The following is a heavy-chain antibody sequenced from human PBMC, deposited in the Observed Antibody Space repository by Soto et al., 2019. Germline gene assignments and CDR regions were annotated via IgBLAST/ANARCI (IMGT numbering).Heavy chain of an antibody. CDR3: AKEGSNWNEFDY. D-gene: IGHD1-1*01. Sequence: VAVISYDGSNKYYADSVKGRFTISRDNSKNTLYLQMNSLRAEDTAVYYCAKEGSNWNEFDYWGQGTLVTVSS. J-gene: IGHJ4*02. CDR2: ISYDGSNK. V-gene: IGHV3-30*18.